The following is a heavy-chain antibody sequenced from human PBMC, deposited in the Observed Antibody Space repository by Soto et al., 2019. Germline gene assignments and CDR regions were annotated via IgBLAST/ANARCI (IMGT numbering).Heavy chain of an antibody. CDR1: GGTFSNHA. J-gene: IGHJ3*02. CDR2: IIPIFTTT. D-gene: IGHD6-13*01. CDR3: AREVSADGTFREDVFDI. V-gene: IGHV1-69*12. Sequence: QVHLVQSGAEVKKPGSSVKVSCKAPGGTFSNHAINWVRQAPGQGLEWMGRIIPIFTTTNYAQKFQGRVTNTADESTMPAYLELSSLKHDDTAVYYCAREVSADGTFREDVFDIWGQGTLVTVSS.